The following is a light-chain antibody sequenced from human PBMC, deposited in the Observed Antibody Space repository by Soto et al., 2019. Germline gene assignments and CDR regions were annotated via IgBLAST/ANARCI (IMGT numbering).Light chain of an antibody. CDR3: QQFGSSPGFT. CDR1: QNINSRY. V-gene: IGKV3-20*01. J-gene: IGKJ3*01. Sequence: ESVLTQSPGTLSLSPGERATLSCRASQNINSRYLAWYQQKPGQAPRLLIYGASSRATGIPDRFSGSGSGTDFTLTTSRLEPEDFAVYYCQQFGSSPGFTFGPGTKVDIK. CDR2: GAS.